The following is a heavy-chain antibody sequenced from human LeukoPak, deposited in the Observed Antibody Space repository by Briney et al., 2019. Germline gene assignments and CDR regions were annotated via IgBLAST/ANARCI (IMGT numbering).Heavy chain of an antibody. CDR1: GGSISSYY. Sequence: SETLSLTCTVSGGSISSYYWSWFRQVPGKGLEWIGYIYYSGSANYNPSLKSRVTISVDTSKNQFSLKVNSVTAADTAVYYCARGLAGYSGGDDAFDIWGQGTMVTVSS. D-gene: IGHD6-19*01. CDR3: ARGLAGYSGGDDAFDI. V-gene: IGHV4-59*01. J-gene: IGHJ3*02. CDR2: IYYSGSA.